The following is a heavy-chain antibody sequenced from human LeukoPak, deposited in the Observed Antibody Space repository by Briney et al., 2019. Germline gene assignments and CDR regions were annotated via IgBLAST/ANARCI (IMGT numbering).Heavy chain of an antibody. J-gene: IGHJ4*02. V-gene: IGHV3-23*01. CDR2: ISGSGHST. D-gene: IGHD1-26*01. CDR3: AKDISGSYTRGFDY. Sequence: GGSLRVSCAASGFTLNSYAMSWVRQAPGKGLEWVSGISGSGHSTCYADSVKGRFTISRDNSKGTMYLQMNSLRAEDTAIYYCAKDISGSYTRGFDYWGQGTLVTVSS. CDR1: GFTLNSYA.